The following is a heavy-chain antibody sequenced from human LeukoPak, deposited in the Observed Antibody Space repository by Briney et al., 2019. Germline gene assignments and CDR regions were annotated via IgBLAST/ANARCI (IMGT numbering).Heavy chain of an antibody. CDR2: IYYSGST. CDR1: GGSISSSSYC. Sequence: SETLSLTCTVSGGSISSSSYCWGWIRQPPGKGLEWIGSIYYSGSTYYNPSLKSRVTISVDTSKNQFSLKLSSVTAADTAVYYCARDRPRDDYGDYGTPNWFDPWGQGTLVTVSS. V-gene: IGHV4-39*07. CDR3: ARDRPRDDYGDYGTPNWFDP. D-gene: IGHD4-17*01. J-gene: IGHJ5*02.